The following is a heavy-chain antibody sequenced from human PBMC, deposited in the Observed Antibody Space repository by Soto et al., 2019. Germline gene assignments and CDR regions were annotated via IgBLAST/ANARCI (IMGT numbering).Heavy chain of an antibody. Sequence: QVQLVQSGAEVKKPGASVKVSCKVSGYTLTELSMHWVRQAPGKGLEWMGGFDPEDGETIYAQKFQGRVTMTEDTSTDTAYMELSSLRSEDTAVYYCATAHSPLRYQPLLFGAFDIWGQGTMVTVSS. CDR2: FDPEDGET. J-gene: IGHJ3*02. CDR3: ATAHSPLRYQPLLFGAFDI. D-gene: IGHD2-21*02. V-gene: IGHV1-24*01. CDR1: GYTLTELS.